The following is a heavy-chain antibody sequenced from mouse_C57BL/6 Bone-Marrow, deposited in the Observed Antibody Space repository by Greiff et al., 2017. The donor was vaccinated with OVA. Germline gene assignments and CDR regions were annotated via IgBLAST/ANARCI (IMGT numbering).Heavy chain of an antibody. CDR1: GFSLTSYG. Sequence: VKVVESGPGLVAPSQSLSITCTASGFSLTSYGVSWVRQPPGKGLEWLGVIWGDGSTNYHSALISRLSISKDNTKNQVFLKLNSLQTNDTATYYGSKGGSYSYYYAMDYWGQGTSVTVSS. CDR3: SKGGSYSYYYAMDY. J-gene: IGHJ4*01. V-gene: IGHV2-3*01. CDR2: IWGDGST. D-gene: IGHD1-1*02.